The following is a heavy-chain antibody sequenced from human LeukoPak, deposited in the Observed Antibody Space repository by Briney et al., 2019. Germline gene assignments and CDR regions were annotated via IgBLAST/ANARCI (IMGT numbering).Heavy chain of an antibody. Sequence: SQTLSLTCTVSGGSISSGSYYWSWIRQPAGKGLEWIGRIYTSGSTNYNPSLKSQVTISVDTSKNQFSLKLSSVTAADTAVYYCARDRVTTVTRLISCYFDLWGRGTLVTVSS. D-gene: IGHD4-17*01. CDR3: ARDRVTTVTRLISCYFDL. V-gene: IGHV4-61*02. CDR2: IYTSGST. CDR1: GGSISSGSYY. J-gene: IGHJ2*01.